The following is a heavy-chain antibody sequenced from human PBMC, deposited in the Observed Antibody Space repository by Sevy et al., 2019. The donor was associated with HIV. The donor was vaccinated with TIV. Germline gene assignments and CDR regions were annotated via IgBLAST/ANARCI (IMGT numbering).Heavy chain of an antibody. J-gene: IGHJ4*02. CDR3: AREVGLDC. D-gene: IGHD3-16*01. CDR2: IRPDRSDK. V-gene: IGHV3-7*01. CDR1: GFTFSPYW. Sequence: GGSQRLSCAASGFTFSPYWMTWVRQAPGKGLEWVANIRPDRSDKYYVDSVKGRFTISRDNAKNSLYLQMNSLRADDTAMYYCAREVGLDCWGQGALVTVSS.